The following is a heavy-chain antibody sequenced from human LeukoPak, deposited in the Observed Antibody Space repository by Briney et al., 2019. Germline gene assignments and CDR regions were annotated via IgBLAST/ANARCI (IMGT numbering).Heavy chain of an antibody. CDR2: ISAYNGNT. CDR1: GYTFTSYG. V-gene: IGHV1-18*04. CDR3: AREVVVVVAATQVWFDP. D-gene: IGHD2-15*01. Sequence: GASVKVSCKASGYTFTSYGISWVRQAPGQGLEWMGWISAYNGNTNYAQKPQGRVTMTTDTSTSTAYMELRSLRSDDTAVYYCAREVVVVVAATQVWFDPWGQGTLVTVSS. J-gene: IGHJ5*02.